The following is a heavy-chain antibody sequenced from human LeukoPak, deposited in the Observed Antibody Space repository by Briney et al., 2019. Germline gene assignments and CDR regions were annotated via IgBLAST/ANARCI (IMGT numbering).Heavy chain of an antibody. CDR1: GASISSTTYY. V-gene: IGHV4-39*01. D-gene: IGHD4-23*01. CDR2: IYYSGST. Sequence: SETLSLACTVSGASISSTTYYWGWIRQPPGKGLEWIGSIYYSGSTYYNPSLKSRVTISVDTSKNQFSLRLSSVTAADTAVYYCARQVTTVITRSFDYWGQGALVTLSS. CDR3: ARQVTTVITRSFDY. J-gene: IGHJ4*02.